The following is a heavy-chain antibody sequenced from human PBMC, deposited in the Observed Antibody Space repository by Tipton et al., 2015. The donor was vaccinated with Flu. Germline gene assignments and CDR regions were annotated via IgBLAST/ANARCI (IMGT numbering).Heavy chain of an antibody. Sequence: TLSLTCAVSGGSISSNNWWSWVRQPPGKGLVWFGQIYPTGITLYNTSLKSRVTMSVDKSKNKSSLNLTSVTAADTAVYYCARDISSPTGCRFYYWGQGTLGTGSS. J-gene: IGHJ4*02. V-gene: IGHV4-4*02. CDR1: GGSISSNNW. CDR2: IYPTGIT. CDR3: ARDISSPTGCRFYY. D-gene: IGHD3-3*02.